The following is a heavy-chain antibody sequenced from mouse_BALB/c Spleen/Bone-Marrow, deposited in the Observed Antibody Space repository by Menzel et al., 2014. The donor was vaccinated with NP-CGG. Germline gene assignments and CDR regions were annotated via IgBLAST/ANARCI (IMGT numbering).Heavy chain of an antibody. V-gene: IGHV14-3*02. D-gene: IGHD1-1*01. CDR2: IDPANGNT. CDR1: GFNIKDTY. J-gene: IGHJ2*01. Sequence: VKVVDSGAELVKPGASVKLSCTASGFNIKDTYMHWVKQRPEQGLEWIGRIDPANGNTKYDPKFQGKATITADTSSNTAYLQLSSLTSEDTAVYYCARYYYGSSLFDYWGQGTTLTVSS. CDR3: ARYYYGSSLFDY.